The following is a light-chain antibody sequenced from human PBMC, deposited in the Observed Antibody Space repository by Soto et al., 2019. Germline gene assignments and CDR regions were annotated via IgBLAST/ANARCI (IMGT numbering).Light chain of an antibody. V-gene: IGKV3-15*01. CDR2: GAS. CDR3: QQYNNWPLT. J-gene: IGKJ4*01. Sequence: EIVMTQSPATLSVSPGERATLSCRASQNVNSRLAWYQQKPGQAPRLLIYGASSRATGLPARFSGSGSGTDFTLTISSLQSEEFAVYYCQQYNNWPLTFGGGTKVEIK. CDR1: QNVNSR.